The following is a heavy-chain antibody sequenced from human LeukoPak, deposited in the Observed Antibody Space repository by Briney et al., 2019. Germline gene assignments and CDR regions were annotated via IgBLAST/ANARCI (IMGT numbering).Heavy chain of an antibody. CDR3: ARKPYSSSSPHLP. CDR1: GYTFTGYY. CDR2: INPNSGGT. D-gene: IGHD6-6*01. V-gene: IGHV1-2*06. J-gene: IGHJ5*02. Sequence: ASVKVSCKASGYTFTGYYMHRVRQAPGQGLEWMGRINPNSGGTNYAQKFQGRVTMTRDTSISTAYMELSRLRSDDTAVYYCARKPYSSSSPHLPWGQGTLVTVSS.